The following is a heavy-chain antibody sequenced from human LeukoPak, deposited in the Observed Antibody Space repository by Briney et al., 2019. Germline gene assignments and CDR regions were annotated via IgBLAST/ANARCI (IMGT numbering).Heavy chain of an antibody. CDR2: IRYDGSNK. D-gene: IGHD2-15*01. J-gene: IGHJ4*02. CDR1: GFTFSSYG. CDR3: AKGCSGGSCYIFDY. Sequence: GGSLRLSCAASGFTFSSYGMHWVRQAPGKGLEWVAFIRYDGSNKYYADSVKGRVTISRDNSKNTLYLQMNSLRAEDTAVYYCAKGCSGGSCYIFDYWGQGTLVTVSS. V-gene: IGHV3-30*02.